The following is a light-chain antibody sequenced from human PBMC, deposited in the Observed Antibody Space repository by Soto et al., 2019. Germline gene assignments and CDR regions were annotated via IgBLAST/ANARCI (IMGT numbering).Light chain of an antibody. Sequence: DIQMTQSPSSLSASVGDRVTITCRAGQNIIKYLNWYQQKSGRPPKLLIYAASSLQSGVPSRFSGSGSGTDFTLTISSLQPEDFATYYCQQSYSTLWTFGQGTKVEL. V-gene: IGKV1-39*01. CDR1: QNIIKY. CDR3: QQSYSTLWT. J-gene: IGKJ1*01. CDR2: AAS.